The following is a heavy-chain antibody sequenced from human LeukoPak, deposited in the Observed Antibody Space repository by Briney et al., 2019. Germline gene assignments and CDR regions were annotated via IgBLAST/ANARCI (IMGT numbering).Heavy chain of an antibody. Sequence: ASVKVSCKASGYTFTGYYMHWVRQAPGQGLEWMGWINPNSGGTNYAQKFQGWVTMTRDTSISTAYMELSRLRSDDTAVYYCARAGYGGARGAFDIWGQGTMVTVSS. CDR1: GYTFTGYY. J-gene: IGHJ3*02. D-gene: IGHD4-23*01. V-gene: IGHV1-2*04. CDR3: ARAGYGGARGAFDI. CDR2: INPNSGGT.